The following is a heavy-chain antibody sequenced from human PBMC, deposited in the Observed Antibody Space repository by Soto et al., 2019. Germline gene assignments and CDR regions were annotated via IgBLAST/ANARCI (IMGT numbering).Heavy chain of an antibody. D-gene: IGHD6-19*01. Sequence: GGSLRLSCAASGFTLSNYGMHWVRQAPGKGLEWVAVVRDDADDAYYADSVKGRFTISRDNSKNTLFLQMSSLRLEDTAVYYCARPYSSNSNWFDPWGQGTLVTVSS. CDR1: GFTLSNYG. J-gene: IGHJ5*02. V-gene: IGHV3-33*01. CDR3: ARPYSSNSNWFDP. CDR2: VRDDADDA.